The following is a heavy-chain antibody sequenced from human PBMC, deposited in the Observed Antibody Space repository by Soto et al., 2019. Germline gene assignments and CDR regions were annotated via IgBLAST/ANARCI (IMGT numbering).Heavy chain of an antibody. D-gene: IGHD3-22*01. V-gene: IGHV3-30*18. CDR2: ISFDGSNK. CDR3: AKEPHYYDRSRYYQPYFDY. Sequence: PGGSLRLSCAASGFTFSTYGMHWVRQAPGKGLEWVALISFDGSNKYYADSVKGRFSISRDNSKNTLYLQMNSLRAEDTAVYYCAKEPHYYDRSRYYQPYFDYWGQGTLVTVS. CDR1: GFTFSTYG. J-gene: IGHJ4*01.